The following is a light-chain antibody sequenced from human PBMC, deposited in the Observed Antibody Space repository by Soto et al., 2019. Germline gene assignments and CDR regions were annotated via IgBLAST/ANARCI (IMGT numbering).Light chain of an antibody. CDR2: GNS. CDR1: SSNIGAGYD. CDR3: QSYDSSLSVLYV. Sequence: QSVLTQPPSVSGAPGQRVTISCTGSSSNIGAGYDVHWYQQLPGTAPKLLIDGNSNRPSGVPDRFSGSKSGTSASLAITGLQAEDEADYYCQSYDSSLSVLYVFGTGTKVTVL. J-gene: IGLJ1*01. V-gene: IGLV1-40*01.